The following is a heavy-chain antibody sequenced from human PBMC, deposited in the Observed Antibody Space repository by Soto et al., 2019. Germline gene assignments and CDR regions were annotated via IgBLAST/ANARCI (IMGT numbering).Heavy chain of an antibody. Sequence: SETLSLTXTVSGASIKSDYWAWIRQPAGKGLEWIGRVFASGTTNYNPSLRNRITMSVDTSRNQFSLEMRSMTAADTAMYYCATYSDTSLNWLDPWAQGILVTVS. D-gene: IGHD5-18*01. J-gene: IGHJ5*02. CDR1: GASIKSDY. CDR2: VFASGTT. V-gene: IGHV4-4*07. CDR3: ATYSDTSLNWLDP.